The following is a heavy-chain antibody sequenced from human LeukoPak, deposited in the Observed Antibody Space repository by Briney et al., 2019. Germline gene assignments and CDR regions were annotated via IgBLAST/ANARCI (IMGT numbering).Heavy chain of an antibody. Sequence: GGSLRLSCAASGFTFSSYSMNWVRQAPGKGLEWVSSISTSSSYIYYADSVKGRFTISRDNAKNSLYLQMNSLRAEDTAVYYCARFATYGSGTYDYWGQGTLVTVSS. CDR3: ARFATYGSGTYDY. CDR1: GFTFSSYS. D-gene: IGHD3-10*01. J-gene: IGHJ4*02. V-gene: IGHV3-21*01. CDR2: ISTSSSYI.